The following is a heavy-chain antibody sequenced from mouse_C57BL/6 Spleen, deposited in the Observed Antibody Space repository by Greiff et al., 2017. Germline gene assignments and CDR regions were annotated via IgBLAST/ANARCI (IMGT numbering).Heavy chain of an antibody. V-gene: IGHV1-15*01. CDR3: TTTGTSYYFDY. Sequence: VKLQQSGAELVRPGASVTLSCKASGYTFTDYEMHWVKQTPVHGLEWIGAIDPETGGTAYNQKFKGKAILTADKSSSTAYMELRSLTSEDSAVYYCTTTGTSYYFDYWGQGTTLTVSS. J-gene: IGHJ2*01. D-gene: IGHD4-1*01. CDR1: GYTFTDYE. CDR2: IDPETGGT.